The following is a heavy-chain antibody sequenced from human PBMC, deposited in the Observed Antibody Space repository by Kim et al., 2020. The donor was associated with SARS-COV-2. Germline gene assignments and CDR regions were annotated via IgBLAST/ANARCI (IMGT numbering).Heavy chain of an antibody. Sequence: GGSLRLSCAASGFTFSSYWMSWVRQAPGKGLEWVANIKQDGSEKYYVDSVKGRFTISRDNAKNSLYLQMNSLRAEDTAVYYCVRESLVAGTGIYYYGMDVWGQGTTVTVSS. V-gene: IGHV3-7*03. J-gene: IGHJ6*02. CDR1: GFTFSSYW. CDR2: IKQDGSEK. D-gene: IGHD6-19*01. CDR3: VRESLVAGTGIYYYGMDV.